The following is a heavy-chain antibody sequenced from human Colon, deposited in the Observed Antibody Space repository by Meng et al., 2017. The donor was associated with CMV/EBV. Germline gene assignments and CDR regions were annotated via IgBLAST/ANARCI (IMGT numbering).Heavy chain of an antibody. D-gene: IGHD1-14*01. CDR2: INTEGTSI. V-gene: IGHV3-74*01. Sequence: GESLKISCAASGFTFSSYWMYWVRQAPGEGLVWVSRINTEGTSIVYADSVNGRFTISRDNAKNTLHLQMNSLRVEDTAVYYCAKPGAEFDHYFDYWGQGTLVTVSS. J-gene: IGHJ4*02. CDR3: AKPGAEFDHYFDY. CDR1: GFTFSSYW.